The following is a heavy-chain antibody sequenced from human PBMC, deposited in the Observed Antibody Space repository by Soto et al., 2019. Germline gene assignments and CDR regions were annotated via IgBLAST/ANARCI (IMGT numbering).Heavy chain of an antibody. D-gene: IGHD1-26*01. Sequence: QVKLVESGGGVVQPGRSLRLSCAASGFVFTTYGMHWVRQAPGKGLEWVGVIWHDGSGTYYADALKGRFTISRDNSKNTLFLQMDRLTVEDTAVYYCVRDPVALRNRVRVGYFNLWGRGTQVTVSS. J-gene: IGHJ2*01. CDR3: VRDPVALRNRVRVGYFNL. V-gene: IGHV3-33*01. CDR1: GFVFTTYG. CDR2: IWHDGSGT.